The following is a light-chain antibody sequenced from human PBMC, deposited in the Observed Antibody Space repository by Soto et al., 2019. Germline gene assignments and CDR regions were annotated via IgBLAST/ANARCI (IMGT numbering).Light chain of an antibody. Sequence: QSALTQPPSASGSPGQSVTISCTGTSSDVGGYNYVSWYQQHPGKAPKLIIYEVIKRPSGVPDRFSGSKSGNTASLTVSGLQAEDVADYYCSSYAGSHNLVFGGGTKLTVL. V-gene: IGLV2-8*01. CDR3: SSYAGSHNLV. J-gene: IGLJ3*02. CDR2: EVI. CDR1: SSDVGGYNY.